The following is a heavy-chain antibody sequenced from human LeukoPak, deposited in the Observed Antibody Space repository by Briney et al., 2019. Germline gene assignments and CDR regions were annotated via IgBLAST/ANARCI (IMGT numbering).Heavy chain of an antibody. V-gene: IGHV4-34*01. CDR3: ARVWLRPYYYYYYMDV. Sequence: SETLSLTCAVYGGSFSGYYWSWIRQPPGRGLEWIGEINHSGSTNYNPSLKSRVTISVDTSKNQFSLKLSSVTAADTAVYYCARVWLRPYYYYYYMDVWGKGTTVTISS. CDR1: GGSFSGYY. D-gene: IGHD5-12*01. J-gene: IGHJ6*03. CDR2: INHSGST.